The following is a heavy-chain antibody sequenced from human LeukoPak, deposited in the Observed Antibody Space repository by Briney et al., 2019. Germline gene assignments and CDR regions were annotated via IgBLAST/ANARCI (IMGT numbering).Heavy chain of an antibody. CDR3: ARARCDTCGYGS. CDR1: GFTVSSNY. J-gene: IGHJ5*02. Sequence: GGSLRLSCAASGFTVSSNYMSWVRQAPGKGLEWVAVMYSAGHTYYAGSVRGRFTISSDTSKNTLSLQMNSLRAEDTAEYYCARARCDTCGYGSWGQGTLVTVSS. V-gene: IGHV3-66*02. CDR2: MYSAGHT. D-gene: IGHD3-22*01.